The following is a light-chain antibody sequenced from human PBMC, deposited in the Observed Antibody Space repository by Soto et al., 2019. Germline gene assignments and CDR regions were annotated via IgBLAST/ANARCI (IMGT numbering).Light chain of an antibody. CDR2: KAS. Sequence: DIQMTQSPSTLSASVGDRVTITCRASQSISRLLAWYQQKPGKAPKLLIYKASSLDSGVPSRFSGSGSGTDFTLNISSLQPDDFATYYCQQYNGYSWTFGQGTKVEIK. CDR1: QSISRL. J-gene: IGKJ1*01. CDR3: QQYNGYSWT. V-gene: IGKV1-5*03.